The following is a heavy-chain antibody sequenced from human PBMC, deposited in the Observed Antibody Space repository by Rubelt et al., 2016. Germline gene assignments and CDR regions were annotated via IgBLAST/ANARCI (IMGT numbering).Heavy chain of an antibody. V-gene: IGHV4-34*01. CDR3: AGDPRGRGSGGYGSSTSCGGFDP. Sequence: LQKPSETLSLTCSVSGASISSYYWSWIRQPPGKGLEWIGEINHSGSTNNNPSLKSRVTISVDTSKNQFSLKLSSATAADTAVYYGAGDPRGRGSGGYGSSTSCGGFDPWGQGTLVTGSP. J-gene: IGHJ5*02. CDR2: INHSGST. CDR1: GASISSYY. D-gene: IGHD2-2*01.